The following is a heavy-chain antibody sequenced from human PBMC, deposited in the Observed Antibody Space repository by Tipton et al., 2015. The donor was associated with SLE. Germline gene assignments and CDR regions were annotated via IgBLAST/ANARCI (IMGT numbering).Heavy chain of an antibody. CDR2: IYTSGST. J-gene: IGHJ4*02. D-gene: IGHD1-26*01. V-gene: IGHV4-61*02. Sequence: LRLSCTVSGGSISSGSYYWSWIRQPAGKGLEWIGRIYTSGSTNYNPSLKSRVTITVDTSKNQFSLKLSSVTAADTAVYYCARDSIYSGSDYWGQGPLFTVSS. CDR3: ARDSIYSGSDY. CDR1: GGSISSGSYY.